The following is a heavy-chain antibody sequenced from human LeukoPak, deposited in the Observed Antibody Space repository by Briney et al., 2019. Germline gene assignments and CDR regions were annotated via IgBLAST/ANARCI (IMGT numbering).Heavy chain of an antibody. CDR3: AQWELLPTADY. D-gene: IGHD1-26*01. J-gene: IGHJ4*02. V-gene: IGHV3-33*08. CDR2: IWHGGRDK. Sequence: GKSLRLSCEVSGFSFSYYGMHWGRQAPGPGLEWVAEIWHGGRDKYYADSVKGRFTVSRDNSKNTLFLEMNSLRANDTAVYYCAQWELLPTADYWGQGTLVTVSS. CDR1: GFSFSYYG.